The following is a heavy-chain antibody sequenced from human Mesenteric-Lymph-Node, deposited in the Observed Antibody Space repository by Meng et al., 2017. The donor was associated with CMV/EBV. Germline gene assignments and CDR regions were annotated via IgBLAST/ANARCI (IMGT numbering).Heavy chain of an antibody. CDR1: EFTFSSYS. J-gene: IGHJ4*02. Sequence: GESLKISCAASEFTFSSYSMNWVRQAPGRGLEWVANIKQDGGEKYYADSVKGRFTISRDNAKNSLYLEMSSLRAEDTSVYYCARSFAGRYFDHWGQGTLVTVSS. D-gene: IGHD2-15*01. CDR3: ARSFAGRYFDH. V-gene: IGHV3-7*01. CDR2: IKQDGGEK.